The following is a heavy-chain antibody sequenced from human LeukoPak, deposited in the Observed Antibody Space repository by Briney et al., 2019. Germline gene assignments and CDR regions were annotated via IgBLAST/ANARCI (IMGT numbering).Heavy chain of an antibody. V-gene: IGHV1-18*01. D-gene: IGHD3-10*01. J-gene: IGHJ4*02. CDR2: ISAYNGNT. Sequence: GASVKVSCKASGYTFTSYGISWVRQAPGQGLEWMGWISAYNGNTNYAQNVQDRVTMTTDTSTSTAYMELRSLRSDDTAVYYCARESTGRDYDFWGQGTLVTVSS. CDR1: GYTFTSYG. CDR3: ARESTGRDYDF.